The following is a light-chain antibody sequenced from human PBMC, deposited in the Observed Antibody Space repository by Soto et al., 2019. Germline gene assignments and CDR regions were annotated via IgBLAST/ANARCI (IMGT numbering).Light chain of an antibody. CDR1: SIDVGGYNY. CDR3: SSYTSSSTL. CDR2: DVS. Sequence: QSALTQPASVSGSPGQSITISCTGTSIDVGGYNYVSWYQQHPGKAPKLMIYDVSNRPSGVSNRFSGSKSGNTASLTISGLQAEDEADYYCSSYTSSSTLFGGGTKVIVL. V-gene: IGLV2-14*01. J-gene: IGLJ2*01.